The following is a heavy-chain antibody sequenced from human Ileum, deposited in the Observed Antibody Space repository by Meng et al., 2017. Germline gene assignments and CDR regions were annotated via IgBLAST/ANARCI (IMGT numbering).Heavy chain of an antibody. CDR2: IFHTGST. J-gene: IGHJ4*02. Sequence: VQLQESGPGRVELSGTLSLTCVVSGDSISSSNWWNWVRQPPGKGLEWIGEIFHTGSTNYNPSLKSRVTISADKSKNQFSLNLSSVTAADTAVYYCATNKNKKIDYWGQGTLVTVSS. V-gene: IGHV4-4*02. CDR1: GDSISSSNW. CDR3: ATNKNKKIDY. D-gene: IGHD2/OR15-2a*01.